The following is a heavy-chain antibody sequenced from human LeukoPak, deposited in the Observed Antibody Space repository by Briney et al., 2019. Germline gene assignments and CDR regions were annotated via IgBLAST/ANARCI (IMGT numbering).Heavy chain of an antibody. CDR3: ARVGCTTTSCLAN. CDR1: ELTFSSYW. J-gene: IGHJ4*02. Sequence: PGGPLRLSRAISELTFSSYWMTWVRQAPGKGLELVANIKQDGSEKYYVDSVKGRFTISRDNAKNSLYLQMSSLRVEDTAVYYCARVGCTTTSCLANWGQGTLVTVSS. V-gene: IGHV3-7*01. CDR2: IKQDGSEK. D-gene: IGHD2-2*01.